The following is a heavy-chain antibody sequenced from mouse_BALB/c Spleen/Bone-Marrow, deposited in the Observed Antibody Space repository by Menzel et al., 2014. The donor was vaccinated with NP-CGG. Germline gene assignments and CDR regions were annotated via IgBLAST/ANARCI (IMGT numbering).Heavy chain of an antibody. CDR1: GYSFTGYT. Sequence: EVQLQQSGPELVKPGASMKISCKASGYSFTGYTMNWVKQSHGKSLEWIGLINPYNGGTTYNQYFKGKATLTVDRSSSAAYMELLSLTSEDSAVYYCASYYGSTWYFDVWGAGTTVTVSS. V-gene: IGHV1-26*01. J-gene: IGHJ1*01. D-gene: IGHD1-1*01. CDR3: ASYYGSTWYFDV. CDR2: INPYNGGT.